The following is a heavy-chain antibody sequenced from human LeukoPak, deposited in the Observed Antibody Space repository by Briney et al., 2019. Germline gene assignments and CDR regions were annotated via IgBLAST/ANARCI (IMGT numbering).Heavy chain of an antibody. Sequence: ASVKVSCKASGYTFTGYYMHWVRQAPGQGLEWMGWINPNSGGTNYAQKFQGRVTMTRDTSISTAYMELSRLRSDDTAVYYCAVSIAVAGASYYYYYYMDVWGKGTTVTVSS. D-gene: IGHD6-19*01. CDR3: AVSIAVAGASYYYYYYMDV. J-gene: IGHJ6*03. CDR1: GYTFTGYY. CDR2: INPNSGGT. V-gene: IGHV1-2*02.